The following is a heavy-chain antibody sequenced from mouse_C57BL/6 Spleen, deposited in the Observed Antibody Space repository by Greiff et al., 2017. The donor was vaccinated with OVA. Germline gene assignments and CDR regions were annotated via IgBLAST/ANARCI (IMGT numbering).Heavy chain of an antibody. CDR3: ARSGGKGYFDV. CDR1: GYPLPSYW. D-gene: IGHD1-3*01. Sequence: QVQLKESGPELGMPGASVSLSCKASGYPLPSYWRHWVKQRPGQGLGWIGEIDPSDSYTNYNQKFKGKSTLTVDKSSSTAYMQLSSLTSEDSAVYYCARSGGKGYFDVWGTGTTVTVSS. J-gene: IGHJ1*03. V-gene: IGHV1-69*01. CDR2: IDPSDSYT.